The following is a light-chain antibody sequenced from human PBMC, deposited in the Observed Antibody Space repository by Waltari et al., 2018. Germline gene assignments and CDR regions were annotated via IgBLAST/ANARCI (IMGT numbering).Light chain of an antibody. J-gene: IGLJ1*01. CDR3: SSYTSSSTLYV. CDR2: EVS. Sequence: QSALTHPASVSGSTGQSNTISCTGTSSDVGCYNIVTWYQQHPGKAPKLMIYEVSKRPSGVSNRFSGSNSGNTASLTISGLQAEDEADYYCSSYTSSSTLYVFVTGTKVTVL. V-gene: IGLV2-14*01. CDR1: SSDVGCYNI.